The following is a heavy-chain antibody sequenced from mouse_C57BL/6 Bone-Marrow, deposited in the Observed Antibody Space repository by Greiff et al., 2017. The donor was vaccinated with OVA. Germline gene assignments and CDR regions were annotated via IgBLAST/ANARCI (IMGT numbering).Heavy chain of an antibody. D-gene: IGHD1-1*01. CDR3: ARAYYYGSSEAWFAY. CDR1: GYSFTDYN. Sequence: VQLQQSGPELVKPGASVKISCKASGYSFTDYNMNWVKQSNGKSLEWIGVINPNYGTTSYNQKFKGKATLTVDQSSSTAYMQLNSLTSEDSAVYDCARAYYYGSSEAWFAYWGQGTLVTVSA. V-gene: IGHV1-39*01. J-gene: IGHJ3*01. CDR2: INPNYGTT.